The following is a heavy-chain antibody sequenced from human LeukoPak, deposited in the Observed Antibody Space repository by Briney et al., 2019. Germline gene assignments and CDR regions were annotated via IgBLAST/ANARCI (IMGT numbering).Heavy chain of an antibody. CDR2: IIPIFGTA. Sequence: SVKVSCKASGGTFSSYAISWVRQAPGQGLEWMGGIIPIFGTANYAQKFQGRVTITADASTSTVYMELSSLRSEDTAVYYCARRSGSLVGSYNWFDPWGQGTLVTVSS. D-gene: IGHD1-26*01. CDR3: ARRSGSLVGSYNWFDP. CDR1: GGTFSSYA. V-gene: IGHV1-69*13. J-gene: IGHJ5*02.